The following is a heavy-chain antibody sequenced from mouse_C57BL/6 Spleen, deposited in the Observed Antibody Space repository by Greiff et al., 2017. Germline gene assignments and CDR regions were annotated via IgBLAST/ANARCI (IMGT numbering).Heavy chain of an antibody. CDR1: GFNIKDYY. V-gene: IGHV14-2*01. J-gene: IGHJ2*01. CDR2: IDPEDGDT. CDR3: SKRFSYCDY. Sequence: EVQLVESGAELVKPGASVKLSCTASGFNIKDYYMHWVKQRTEQGLEWIGRIDPEDGDTKYAPKFQGKATITADTSSNTAYLQLSSLTSEDTTVDYCSKRFSYCDYWGQGTTLTVSS.